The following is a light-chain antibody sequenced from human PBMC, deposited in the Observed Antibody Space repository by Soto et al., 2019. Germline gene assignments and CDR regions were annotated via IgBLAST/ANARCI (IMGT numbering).Light chain of an antibody. CDR3: SSYAGSNTPYV. CDR2: EVN. J-gene: IGLJ1*01. CDR1: SSDVGGYNY. V-gene: IGLV2-8*01. Sequence: QSALTQPPSASGSPGQSVTISCTGTSSDVGGYNYVSWYQHHPGNAPKLMIYEVNKRTSGVPDRFSGSKSGNTASLTVSGLRAEDEADYYCSSYAGSNTPYVFGTGTQLTVL.